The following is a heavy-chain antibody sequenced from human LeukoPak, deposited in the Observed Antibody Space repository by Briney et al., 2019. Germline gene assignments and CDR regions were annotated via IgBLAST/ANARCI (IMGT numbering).Heavy chain of an antibody. J-gene: IGHJ4*02. V-gene: IGHV4-61*01. CDR1: GGSISSGSYD. CDR2: IYHTGST. Sequence: SQTLSLTCTVSGGSISSGSYDWSWIRQSPGKGLEWIGYIYHTGSTSYSPSLKSRFTISADTSQNPFSLKLSSVTAADTAVYYCARGIPGYFGTNYYEYWGRGTLVTVSS. D-gene: IGHD2-8*01. CDR3: ARGIPGYFGTNYYEY.